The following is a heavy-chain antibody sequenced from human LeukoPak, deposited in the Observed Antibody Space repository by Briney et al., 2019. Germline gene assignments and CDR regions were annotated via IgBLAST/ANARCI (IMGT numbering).Heavy chain of an antibody. J-gene: IGHJ4*02. V-gene: IGHV1-69*13. CDR2: IIPIFGTA. D-gene: IGHD3-9*01. CDR3: ARAGTYYDILPADPYYFDY. CDR1: GGTFSSYA. Sequence: RASVKVSCKASGGTFSSYAISWVRQAPGQGLEWMGGIIPIFGTANYAQKFQGRVTITADESTSTAYMELSSLRSEDTAVYYCARAGTYYDILPADPYYFDYWGQGTLVTVSS.